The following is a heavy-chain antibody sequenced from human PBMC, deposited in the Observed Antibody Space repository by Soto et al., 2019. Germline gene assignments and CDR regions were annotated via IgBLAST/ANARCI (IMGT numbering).Heavy chain of an antibody. CDR1: GGTFSSYA. D-gene: IGHD3-22*01. Sequence: VKVSCKASGGTFSSYAISWVRQAPGQGLEWMVGIIPIFGTANYAQKFQGRVTITEDESTSTAYMELSSLRSEDTAVYYCARGRDYDSSGYYYIARWYFDLWGRGTLVTVSS. CDR3: ARGRDYDSSGYYYIARWYFDL. V-gene: IGHV1-69*01. J-gene: IGHJ2*01. CDR2: IIPIFGTA.